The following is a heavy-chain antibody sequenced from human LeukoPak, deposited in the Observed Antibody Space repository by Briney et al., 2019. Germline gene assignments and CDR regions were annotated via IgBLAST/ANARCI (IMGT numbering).Heavy chain of an antibody. Sequence: PSGTLSLTCTVSGGSISRSSYYWGWIRQPPGKGLEWTGSICYSGSAYYNPSLKSRVTTSVDTSKNQFSLKLSSVTAADTAVYYCARHSGSRLSADAFDIWGQGTMVTVSS. V-gene: IGHV4-39*01. CDR2: ICYSGSA. CDR1: GGSISRSSYY. J-gene: IGHJ3*02. D-gene: IGHD6-13*01. CDR3: ARHSGSRLSADAFDI.